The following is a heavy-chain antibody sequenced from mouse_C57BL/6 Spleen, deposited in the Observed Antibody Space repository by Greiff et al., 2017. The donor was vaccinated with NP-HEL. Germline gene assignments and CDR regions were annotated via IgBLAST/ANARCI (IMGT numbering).Heavy chain of an antibody. V-gene: IGHV3-1*01. J-gene: IGHJ4*01. CDR2: ISYSGST. CDR3: ARGGYDDAMDY. D-gene: IGHD2-3*01. Sequence: EVQVVESGPGMVKPSQSLSLTCTVTGYSITSGYDWHWIRHFPGNKLEWMGYISYSGSTNYNPNLKSRITITHDTSKNHFFLKLNSVTTEDTATYYCARGGYDDAMDYWGQGTSVTVSS. CDR1: GYSITSGYD.